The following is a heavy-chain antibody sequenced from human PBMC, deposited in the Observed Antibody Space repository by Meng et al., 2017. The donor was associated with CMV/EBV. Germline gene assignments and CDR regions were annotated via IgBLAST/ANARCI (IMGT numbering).Heavy chain of an antibody. CDR3: AREGGIEGARVGGGFDS. D-gene: IGHD3-16*01. CDR2: IDPGNGRT. J-gene: IGHJ4*02. CDR1: GYPFRDNN. Sequence: ASVKVSCKASGYPFRDNNIHCVRQAPGQGLEWMAIIDPGNGRTMYAQKFRGRVTMTRDTSTTTVYMEVNSLGYDDTAVYYCAREGGIEGARVGGGFDSWGQGTQVTVSS. V-gene: IGHV1-46*01.